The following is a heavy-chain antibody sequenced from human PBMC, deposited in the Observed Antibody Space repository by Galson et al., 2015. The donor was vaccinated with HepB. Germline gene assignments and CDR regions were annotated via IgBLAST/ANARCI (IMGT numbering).Heavy chain of an antibody. D-gene: IGHD4-17*01. J-gene: IGHJ4*02. Sequence: ETLSLTCTVSGGSISSSSYYWGWIRQPPGKGLEWIGSIYYSGSTYYNPSLKSRVTISVDTSKNQFSLKLSSVTAADTAVYYCARHSTTVTTTFDYWGQGTLVTVSS. CDR2: IYYSGST. CDR3: ARHSTTVTTTFDY. V-gene: IGHV4-39*01. CDR1: GGSISSSSYY.